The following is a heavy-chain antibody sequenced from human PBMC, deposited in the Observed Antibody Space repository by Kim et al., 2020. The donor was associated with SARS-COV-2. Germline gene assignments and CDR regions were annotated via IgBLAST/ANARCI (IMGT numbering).Heavy chain of an antibody. V-gene: IGHV3-21*01. Sequence: GGSLRLSCAASGFTFSIYSMNWVRQAPGKGLEWVSSISSSSSYIHYADSVKGRFTISRDNAKNSLYLQMNSLRVDDTAVYFCARAAAAWVHYYYAMDVWGQGTTLTVSS. CDR1: GFTFSIYS. CDR3: ARAAAAWVHYYYAMDV. CDR2: ISSSSSYI. D-gene: IGHD6-13*01. J-gene: IGHJ6*02.